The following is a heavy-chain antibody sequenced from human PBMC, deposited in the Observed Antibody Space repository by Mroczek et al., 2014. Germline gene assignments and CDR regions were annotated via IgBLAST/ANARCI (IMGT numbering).Heavy chain of an antibody. V-gene: IGHV4-61*02. CDR2: IYTSGST. D-gene: IGHD2-21*02. CDR1: GGSISSGSYY. J-gene: IGHJ4*02. CDR3: ARMVYCGGDCYSGFDY. Sequence: QVQLQQWGPGLVKPSQTLSLTCTVSGGSISSGSYYWSWIRQPAGKGLEWIGRIYTSGSTNYNPSLKSRVTISVDTSKNQFSLKLSSVTAADTAVYYCARMVYCGGDCYSGFDYWGQGTLVTVSS.